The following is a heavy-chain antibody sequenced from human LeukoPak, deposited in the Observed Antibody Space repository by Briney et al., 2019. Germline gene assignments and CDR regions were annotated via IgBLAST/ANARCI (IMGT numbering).Heavy chain of an antibody. Sequence: ASVTVSFTSSAYTFTVYYMHWVRQAPGQGLEWMGWINPNSGGTNYAQKFQGRVTMTRDTSISTAYMELSRLRPDDTAVYYCASGGEYYDILTGDYYFDYWGQGTLVTVSS. CDR2: INPNSGGT. CDR3: ASGGEYYDILTGDYYFDY. J-gene: IGHJ4*02. V-gene: IGHV1-2*02. D-gene: IGHD3-9*01. CDR1: AYTFTVYY.